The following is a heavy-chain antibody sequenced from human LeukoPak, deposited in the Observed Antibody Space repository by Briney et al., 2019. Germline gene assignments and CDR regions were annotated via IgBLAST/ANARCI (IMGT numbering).Heavy chain of an antibody. D-gene: IGHD2-2*01. CDR2: ISYDGSNK. J-gene: IGHJ3*02. V-gene: IGHV3-30*18. CDR1: GFTFSSYG. CDR3: AKDLGDCSSTYRCAFDI. Sequence: GGSLRLSCAASGFTFSSYGMHWVRQAPGKGLGWVAVISYDGSNKYYADSVKGRFTISRDNSKNTLYLQMNSLRAEDTAVYYCAKDLGDCSSTYRCAFDIWGQGTMVTVSS.